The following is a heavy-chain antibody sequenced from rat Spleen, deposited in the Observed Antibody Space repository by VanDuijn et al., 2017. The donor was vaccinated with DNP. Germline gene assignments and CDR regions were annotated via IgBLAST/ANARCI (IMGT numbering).Heavy chain of an antibody. D-gene: IGHD4-1*01. CDR3: ATRPIRAYSFDY. V-gene: IGHV5-20*01. CDR2: ITYDGGSRT. Sequence: EVQLLESGGGLVQPGRSMKLSCAASGFTFSDYYMAWVRQAPTKGLEWVAYITYDGGSRTYYPDSVKGRFTISRDNAKSSLYLQMNSLKSEDTATYYCATRPIRAYSFDYWGQGVMVTVSS. J-gene: IGHJ2*01. CDR1: GFTFSDYY.